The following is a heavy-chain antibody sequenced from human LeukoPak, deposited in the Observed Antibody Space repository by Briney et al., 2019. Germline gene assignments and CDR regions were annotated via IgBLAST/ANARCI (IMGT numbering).Heavy chain of an antibody. V-gene: IGHV1-46*01. CDR3: ARDDWNDRDYYYYYGMDV. D-gene: IGHD1-1*01. Sequence: ASVKVSCKASGYTFTSYYMHWVRQAPGQGLAWMGIINPSGGSTSYAQKFQGRVTMTRDTSTSTVYMELSSLRSEDTAVYYCARDDWNDRDYYYYYGMDVWGKGTTVTVSS. CDR2: INPSGGST. CDR1: GYTFTSYY. J-gene: IGHJ6*04.